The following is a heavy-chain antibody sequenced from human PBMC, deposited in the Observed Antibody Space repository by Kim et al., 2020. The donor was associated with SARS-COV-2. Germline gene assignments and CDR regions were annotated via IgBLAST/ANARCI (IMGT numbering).Heavy chain of an antibody. CDR2: VNNGGNA. CDR1: GFTFSRRA. D-gene: IGHD6-19*01. CDR3: AKDHPSNGWPTFDS. J-gene: IGHJ4*02. V-gene: IGHV3-23*01. Sequence: LSLTCAASGFTFSRRAMSWVRQAPGKGLECIASVNNGGNAYYADSVKGRFTVSRDITMDTLYLQMNSLTAEDTALYYCAKDHPSNGWPTFDSWGQGT.